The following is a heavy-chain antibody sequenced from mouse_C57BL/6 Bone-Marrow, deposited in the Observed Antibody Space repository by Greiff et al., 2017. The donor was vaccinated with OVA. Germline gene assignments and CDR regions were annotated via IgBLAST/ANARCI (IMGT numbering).Heavy chain of an antibody. D-gene: IGHD1-1*01. V-gene: IGHV1-74*01. CDR1: GYTFTSYW. CDR2: IHPSDSDT. J-gene: IGHJ3*01. Sequence: QVQLQQPGAELVKPGASVKVSCKASGYTFTSYWMHWVKQRPGQGLEWIGRIHPSDSDTNYNQKFKGKATLTVDKSSSPAYMQLSSLTSEDSAVYYCATSHYYGSSSAWFAYWGQGTLVTVSA. CDR3: ATSHYYGSSSAWFAY.